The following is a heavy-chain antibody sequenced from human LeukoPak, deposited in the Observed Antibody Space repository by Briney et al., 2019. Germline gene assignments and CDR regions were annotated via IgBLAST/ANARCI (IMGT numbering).Heavy chain of an antibody. CDR3: AKGLQWLKSGFNWFDP. CDR1: GFTFSSYA. V-gene: IGHV3-23*01. D-gene: IGHD6-19*01. J-gene: IGHJ5*02. Sequence: PGGSLRLSCAASGFTFSSYAMSWVRQAPGKGLEWVSAISGSGGSTYYADSVKGRFTISRDNSKNTLYLQMNSLRAEDTAVYYCAKGLQWLKSGFNWFDPWGQGTLVTVSS. CDR2: ISGSGGST.